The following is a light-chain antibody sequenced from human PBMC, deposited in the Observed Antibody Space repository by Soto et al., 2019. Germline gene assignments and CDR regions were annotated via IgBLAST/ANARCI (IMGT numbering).Light chain of an antibody. J-gene: IGLJ2*01. CDR3: QSYDISLSVSVV. V-gene: IGLV1-40*01. CDR1: SSNIGAGYD. CDR2: GNT. Sequence: QSVLTQPPSVSGPPGQRVTISCTGSSSNIGAGYDVQWYQQLPGAAPRLLIFGNTNRPSGVPDRFSGSRSGTSASLAISGLQAEDEADYYCQSYDISLSVSVVFGGGTKLTVL.